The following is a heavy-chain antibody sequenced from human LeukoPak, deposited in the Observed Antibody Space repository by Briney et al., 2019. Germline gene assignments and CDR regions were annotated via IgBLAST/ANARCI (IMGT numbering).Heavy chain of an antibody. CDR1: GGSISGSSYY. V-gene: IGHV3-23*01. Sequence: PSETLSLTCTVSGGSISGSSYYWGWIRQAPGKGLEWVSSIGGLGGSTFYAVSVKGRFTISRDNSKNTLYLQMNSLRAEDTAVYYCARQCYYDTSVYYLRPFDSWGQGTLVTVSS. CDR2: IGGLGGST. CDR3: ARQCYYDTSVYYLRPFDS. D-gene: IGHD3-22*01. J-gene: IGHJ4*02.